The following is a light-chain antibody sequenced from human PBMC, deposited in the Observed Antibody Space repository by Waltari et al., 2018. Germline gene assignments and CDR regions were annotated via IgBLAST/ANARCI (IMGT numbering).Light chain of an antibody. Sequence: QTVVSQEPSPSVSPAEAVTLTCALSYGSLPTTSYPTWYQQTPGQAPRTLVYKANARSSGVPDRFSGSILGNTAALTITGAQADDESDYYCALYMGSGIWVFGGGTRLTVL. CDR1: YGSLPTTSY. J-gene: IGLJ3*02. CDR3: ALYMGSGIWV. V-gene: IGLV8-61*01. CDR2: KAN.